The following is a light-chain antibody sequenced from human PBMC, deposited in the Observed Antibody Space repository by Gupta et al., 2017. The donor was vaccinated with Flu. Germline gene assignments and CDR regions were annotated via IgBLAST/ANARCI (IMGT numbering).Light chain of an antibody. CDR1: RSISRY. CDR3: QQDDNASTT. J-gene: IGKJ2*01. CDR2: ESS. Sequence: DIQMTQFPSTLSASVGNRVTITCRASRSISRYLAWYQQRPGEAPKLLIQESSTLASGVPSRFSGSGFGTEFTLTISGLQPDDFATYYCQQDDNASTTFGQGTKL. V-gene: IGKV1-5*03.